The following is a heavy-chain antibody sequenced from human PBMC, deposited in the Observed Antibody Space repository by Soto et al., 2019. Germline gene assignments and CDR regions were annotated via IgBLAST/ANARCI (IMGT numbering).Heavy chain of an antibody. Sequence: QVQLVESGGGVVQPGRSLRLSCAASGFTFRNYGMHWVRQAPAKGLEWVALVWYDGRNKNYVDSVKGRFTISRDNSKNTLYLQMNSLRDEDTAVHYCVRAAGYSGNDYVYYYGMDVWGQGTTVTVSS. J-gene: IGHJ6*02. V-gene: IGHV3-33*01. CDR3: VRAAGYSGNDYVYYYGMDV. CDR2: VWYDGRNK. D-gene: IGHD5-12*01. CDR1: GFTFRNYG.